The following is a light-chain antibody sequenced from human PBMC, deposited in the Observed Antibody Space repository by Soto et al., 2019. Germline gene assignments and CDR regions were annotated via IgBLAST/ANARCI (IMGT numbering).Light chain of an antibody. V-gene: IGKV3D-15*01. J-gene: IGKJ1*01. Sequence: EIVMTQSPATLSVSPGQIATLSCRASLSISTHLAWYEQKPGQAPRLLIYGASTRATGIPARFSGSGSGTEFTLTISSLQSEDFAVYYCHQYNLWPWTFGQGTKVDIK. CDR1: LSISTH. CDR2: GAS. CDR3: HQYNLWPWT.